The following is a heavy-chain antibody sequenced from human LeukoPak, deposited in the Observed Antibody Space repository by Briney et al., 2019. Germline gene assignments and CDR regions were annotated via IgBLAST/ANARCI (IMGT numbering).Heavy chain of an antibody. CDR2: INPSGGST. Sequence: ASVKVSCKASGYTFSSYYMHWVRQAPGQGLEWMGMINPSGGSTNYAQKFQGRVTVTRDTSTSTVYMELSSLRSEGTAVYYCAREGVLRYFDWLAYFDYWGQGTLVTVSS. V-gene: IGHV1-46*01. CDR1: GYTFSSYY. D-gene: IGHD3-9*01. CDR3: AREGVLRYFDWLAYFDY. J-gene: IGHJ4*02.